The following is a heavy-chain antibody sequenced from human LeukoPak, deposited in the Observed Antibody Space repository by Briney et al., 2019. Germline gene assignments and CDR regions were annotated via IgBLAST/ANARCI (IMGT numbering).Heavy chain of an antibody. V-gene: IGHV1-69*04. Sequence: SVKVSCKASGGTFSSYAISWVRQAPGQGLEWMGRIIPILGIANYAQKFQGRVTITADKSTSTAYMELSSLRSEDTAVYYCAKEMVRGAHNWFDPWGQGTLVTVSS. CDR1: GGTFSSYA. CDR2: IIPILGIA. D-gene: IGHD3-10*01. CDR3: AKEMVRGAHNWFDP. J-gene: IGHJ5*02.